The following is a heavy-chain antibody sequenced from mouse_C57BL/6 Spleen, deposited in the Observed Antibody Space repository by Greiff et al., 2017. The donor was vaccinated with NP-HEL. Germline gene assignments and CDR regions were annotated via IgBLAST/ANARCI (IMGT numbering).Heavy chain of an antibody. V-gene: IGHV1-42*01. Sequence: VQLKESGPELVKPGASVKISCKASGYSFTGYYMNWVKQSPEKSLEWIGEINPSTGGTTYNQKFTAKDTLTVDKSSSTAYMQLKSLTSEDSAVYYCARNYGSRYFDVWGTGTTVTVSS. J-gene: IGHJ1*03. D-gene: IGHD1-1*01. CDR2: INPSTGGT. CDR3: ARNYGSRYFDV. CDR1: GYSFTGYY.